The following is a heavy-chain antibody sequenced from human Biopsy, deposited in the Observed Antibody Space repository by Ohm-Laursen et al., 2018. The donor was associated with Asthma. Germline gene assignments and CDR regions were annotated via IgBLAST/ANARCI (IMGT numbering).Heavy chain of an antibody. V-gene: IGHV4-61*01. D-gene: IGHD2-15*01. J-gene: IGHJ2*01. Sequence: TLSLTCTVSGRSVSSGSYYWSWIRQPPGKGLAWVRYISYSGSTDYNPPLKSRLTISMDTSKNQFPLKLSSVTAADTAVYYCARVPTTLRYFDLWGRGTLVTVSS. CDR2: ISYSGST. CDR3: ARVPTTLRYFDL. CDR1: GRSVSSGSYY.